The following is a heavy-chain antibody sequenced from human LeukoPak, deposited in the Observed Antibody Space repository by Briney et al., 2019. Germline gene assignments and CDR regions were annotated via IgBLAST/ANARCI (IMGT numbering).Heavy chain of an antibody. CDR2: INAGNGNT. CDR1: GYTFTSYA. D-gene: IGHD6-13*01. J-gene: IGHJ5*02. Sequence: ASVKVSCKASGYTFTSYAMHWVRQAPGQRLEWMGWINAGNGNTKYSQKFQGRVTITRDTSASTAYMELSSLRSEDTAVYYCARASSPRAYSSSWYWFDPWGQGTLVTVSS. V-gene: IGHV1-3*01. CDR3: ARASSPRAYSSSWYWFDP.